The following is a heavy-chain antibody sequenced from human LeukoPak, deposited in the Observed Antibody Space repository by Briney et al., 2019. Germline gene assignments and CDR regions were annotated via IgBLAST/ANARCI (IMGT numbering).Heavy chain of an antibody. CDR3: ARGEFAWIQGSYGMNV. CDR2: ITSSGSVI. Sequence: GGSLTLSCAASRFTFSTNSMSWARQAPGKGLEWVSYITSSGSVIHYSDSVRGRFTISRDNAKSSLYLQMNSLRAEDTAVYYCARGEFAWIQGSYGMNVWGQGTTVTVSS. CDR1: RFTFSTNS. V-gene: IGHV3-48*01. D-gene: IGHD5-18*01. J-gene: IGHJ6*02.